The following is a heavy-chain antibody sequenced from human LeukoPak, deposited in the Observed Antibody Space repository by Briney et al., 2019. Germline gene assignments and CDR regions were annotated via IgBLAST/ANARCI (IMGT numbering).Heavy chain of an antibody. Sequence: SQTLSLTCTVSGGSISSGGYYWSWIRQHPGKGLEWIGYIYYSGSTYYNPSLKSRVTISVDTSKNQFSLKLSSVTAADTAVYYCAMGHSGYNWNFPLANWFDPWGQGTLVTVSS. CDR1: GGSISSGGYY. D-gene: IGHD1-7*01. CDR3: AMGHSGYNWNFPLANWFDP. J-gene: IGHJ5*02. CDR2: IYYSGST. V-gene: IGHV4-31*03.